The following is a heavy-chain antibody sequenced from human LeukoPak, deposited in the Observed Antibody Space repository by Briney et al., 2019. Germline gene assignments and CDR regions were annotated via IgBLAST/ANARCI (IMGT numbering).Heavy chain of an antibody. V-gene: IGHV4-34*01. D-gene: IGHD7-27*01. CDR2: INHSGST. Sequence: PSETLSLTCAAYGGSFSGYYWSWIRQPPGKGLEWIGEINHSGSTNYNPSLKSRVTISVDTSKNQFSLKLSSVTAADTAVYYCVRALGRPRDYWGQGTLVTVSS. CDR3: VRALGRPRDY. J-gene: IGHJ4*02. CDR1: GGSFSGYY.